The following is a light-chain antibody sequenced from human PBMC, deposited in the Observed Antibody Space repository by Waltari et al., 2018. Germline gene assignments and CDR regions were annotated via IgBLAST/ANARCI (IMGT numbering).Light chain of an antibody. CDR3: QQYNSWPYT. CDR2: DAS. Sequence: EIVMTQSPANLSVSPGERAILSCRASQSISNKLAWYQQKPGQAPRLLIYDASTRATGIPATFSGSGSGTEFTLTISSLQSEDFVVYYCQQYNSWPYTFGQGTKLEIK. V-gene: IGKV3-15*01. CDR1: QSISNK. J-gene: IGKJ2*01.